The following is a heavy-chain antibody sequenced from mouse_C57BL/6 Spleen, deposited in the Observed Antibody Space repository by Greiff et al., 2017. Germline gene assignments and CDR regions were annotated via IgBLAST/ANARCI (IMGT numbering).Heavy chain of an antibody. CDR3: TRGAIGSSPSYWYFDV. CDR1: GYTFTSYW. V-gene: IGHV1-5*01. CDR2: ICPGNSDT. Sequence: EVQLQQSGTVLARPGASVKMSCTTSGYTFTSYWMHWVQQRPGQGLEWIGAICPGNSDTSYTQKFKGKAKLTAVTSASTAYMELSSLTNEDSAVYYCTRGAIGSSPSYWYFDVWGTGTTVTVSS. D-gene: IGHD1-1*01. J-gene: IGHJ1*03.